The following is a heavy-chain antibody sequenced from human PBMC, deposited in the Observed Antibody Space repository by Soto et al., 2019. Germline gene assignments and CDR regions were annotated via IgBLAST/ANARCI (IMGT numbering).Heavy chain of an antibody. J-gene: IGHJ3*02. CDR3: AAAGKVDDAFDI. CDR2: IVVGSGNT. V-gene: IGHV1-58*01. Sequence: VKVSCKASGFTFTSSAVQWVRQARGQRLEWIGWIVVGSGNTNYAQKFQERVTITRDMSTSTAYMELSSLRSEDTAVYYCAAAGKVDDAFDIWGQGTMVTVSS. CDR1: GFTFTSSA.